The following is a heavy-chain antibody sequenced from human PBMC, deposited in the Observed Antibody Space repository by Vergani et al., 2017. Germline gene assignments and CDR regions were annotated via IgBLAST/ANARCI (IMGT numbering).Heavy chain of an antibody. V-gene: IGHV3-21*01. CDR1: GFTFSSCS. Sequence: EVQLVESGGGLVKPGGSLRLSCAASGFTFSSCSMNWVRQAPGKGLEWVSSISSSSSYIYYADSVKGRFTISRDNAKNSLYLQMNSLRAEDTAVYYCARDRRLGELSHYYYYGMDVWGQGTTVTVSS. J-gene: IGHJ6*02. CDR3: ARDRRLGELSHYYYYGMDV. CDR2: ISSSSSYI. D-gene: IGHD3-16*02.